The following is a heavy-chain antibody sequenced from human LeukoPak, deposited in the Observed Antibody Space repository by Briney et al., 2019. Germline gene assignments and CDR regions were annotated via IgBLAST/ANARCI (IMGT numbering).Heavy chain of an antibody. Sequence: QTGGSLRLSCAASGFTFSSYWMSWVRQYPGKGLEWVATIRHDGSEKYYVDSVKGRFTISRDNAKNSLYLQMNSLRAEDTAVYYCARDLSYYDFWSGYSTVGSYFDYWGQGTLVTVSS. CDR1: GFTFSSYW. J-gene: IGHJ4*02. CDR2: IRHDGSEK. D-gene: IGHD3-3*01. CDR3: ARDLSYYDFWSGYSTVGSYFDY. V-gene: IGHV3-7*01.